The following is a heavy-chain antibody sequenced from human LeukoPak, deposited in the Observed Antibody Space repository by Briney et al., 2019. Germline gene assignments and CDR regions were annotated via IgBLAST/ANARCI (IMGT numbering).Heavy chain of an antibody. CDR1: GGSISSYY. D-gene: IGHD2-15*01. Sequence: SETLSLTCTVSGGSISSYYWSWIRQPPGKGLEWIGYIYYSGNTNYNPSLKSRVTISVDTSKNQFSLKLSSVTAADTAVYYCAKSRVVGSNAFDIWGQGTMVTVSS. CDR2: IYYSGNT. V-gene: IGHV4-59*08. J-gene: IGHJ3*02. CDR3: AKSRVVGSNAFDI.